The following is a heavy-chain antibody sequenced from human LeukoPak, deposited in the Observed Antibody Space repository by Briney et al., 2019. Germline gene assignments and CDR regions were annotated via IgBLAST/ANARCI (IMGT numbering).Heavy chain of an antibody. CDR1: GFTFSSYE. V-gene: IGHV3-48*03. CDR3: ARDGSVADY. CDR2: ISSSGSTI. J-gene: IGHJ4*02. Sequence: GGSLRLSCAASGFTFSSYEMNWVRQAPGKGLEWVSYISSSGSTIYYADSVKGRFTISRDNAKNSLYLKMNSLRAEDTAVYYCARDGSVADYWGQGTRVTVSS.